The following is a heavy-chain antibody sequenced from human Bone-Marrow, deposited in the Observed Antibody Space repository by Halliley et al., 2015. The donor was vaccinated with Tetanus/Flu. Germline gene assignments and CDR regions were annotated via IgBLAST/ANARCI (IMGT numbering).Heavy chain of an antibody. Sequence: WVSYISSSSATIYYADSVKGRFTISRDNVKNTLYLQMSSLRDEDTALYYCAREKGSGWVRIVDFWGQGTLVTVSS. D-gene: IGHD6-19*01. CDR3: AREKGSGWVRIVDF. CDR2: ISSSSATI. V-gene: IGHV3-48*02. J-gene: IGHJ4*02.